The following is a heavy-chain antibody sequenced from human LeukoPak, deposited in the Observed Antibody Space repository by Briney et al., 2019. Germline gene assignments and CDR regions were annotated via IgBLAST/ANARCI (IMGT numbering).Heavy chain of an antibody. J-gene: IGHJ4*02. V-gene: IGHV4-34*01. D-gene: IGHD3-22*01. CDR2: INHSGST. CDR3: ARGTHYDSSGYYQPFDY. Sequence: ETLSLTCAVYGGSFSGYYWSWIRQPPGKGLEWIGEINHSGSTNYNPSLKSRVTISVDTSKNQFSLKLSSVTAADTAVYYCARGTHYDSSGYYQPFDYWGQGTLVTVSS. CDR1: GGSFSGYY.